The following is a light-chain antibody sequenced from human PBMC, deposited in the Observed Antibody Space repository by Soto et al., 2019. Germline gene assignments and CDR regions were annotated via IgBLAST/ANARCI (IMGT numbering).Light chain of an antibody. CDR2: EVS. CDR3: SSYAGSNNFV. CDR1: SSDVGGYNY. V-gene: IGLV2-8*01. Sequence: QSALTQPPSASGSPGQSVTISCTGTSSDVGGYNYVSWYQQHPGKAPKLMIYEVSERPSGVPDRFSGSKSSNTASLTVSGLQAEDEADYYCSSYAGSNNFVFVTGTKVTVL. J-gene: IGLJ1*01.